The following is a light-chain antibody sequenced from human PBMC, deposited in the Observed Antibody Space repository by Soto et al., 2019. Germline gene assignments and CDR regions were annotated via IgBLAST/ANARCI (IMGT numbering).Light chain of an antibody. CDR3: SSYTSSSTVV. J-gene: IGLJ2*01. CDR2: KVT. V-gene: IGLV2-14*01. CDR1: SSDIGDSNY. Sequence: QSALTQPASVSGSPGQSITISCTGTSSDIGDSNYVSWYQHHPGKAPKLMIYKVTNRPSGVSNRFSGSKSGNTASLTISGLQAEDEADYYCSSYTSSSTVVFGGGTKLTVL.